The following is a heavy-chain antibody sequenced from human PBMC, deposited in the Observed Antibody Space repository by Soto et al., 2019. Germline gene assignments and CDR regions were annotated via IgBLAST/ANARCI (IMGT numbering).Heavy chain of an antibody. D-gene: IGHD4-4*01. V-gene: IGHV3-30-3*01. CDR3: ARVLGGMATVPFDY. J-gene: IGHJ4*02. CDR2: ISYEGSNK. Sequence: PRGSLRLSCAASGFTFSSYAMHWVRQAPGTGLEWVAVISYEGSNKYYADSVKGRFTISRDNSKNTLYLQMNSLRTEDTAVYYCARVLGGMATVPFDYWGQGALVTVSS. CDR1: GFTFSSYA.